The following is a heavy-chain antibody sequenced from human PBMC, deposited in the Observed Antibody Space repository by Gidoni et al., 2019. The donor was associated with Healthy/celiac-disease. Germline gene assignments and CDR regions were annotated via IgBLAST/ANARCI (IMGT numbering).Heavy chain of an antibody. V-gene: IGHV3-48*03. CDR1: CFTFSSYE. J-gene: IGHJ6*02. CDR3: ARVRDVATIPSGMDV. D-gene: IGHD5-12*01. CDR2: ISSSGSTI. Sequence: EVQLVESGGGLVQPGGSLRLSCAASCFTFSSYEMNWVRQAPGKGLEWVSYISSSGSTIYYADSVKGRFTISRDNAKNSLYLQMNSLRAEDTAVYYCARVRDVATIPSGMDVWGQGTTVTVSS.